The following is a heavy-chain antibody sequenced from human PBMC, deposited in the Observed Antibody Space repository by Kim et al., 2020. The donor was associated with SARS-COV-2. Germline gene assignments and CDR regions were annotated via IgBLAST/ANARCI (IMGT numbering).Heavy chain of an antibody. Sequence: GGSLRLSCAGSGFTFSSFAMNWFRQSPGKGLEWVSIIHSDGSTKYADSVKGRFSISRDNSKDTVYLQMNSLRAEDTALYYCAKWAAFASGWTGPFDHWG. CDR2: IIHSDGST. CDR3: AKWAAFASGWTGPFDH. CDR1: GFTFSSFA. J-gene: IGHJ3*01. D-gene: IGHD6-19*01. V-gene: IGHV3-23*03.